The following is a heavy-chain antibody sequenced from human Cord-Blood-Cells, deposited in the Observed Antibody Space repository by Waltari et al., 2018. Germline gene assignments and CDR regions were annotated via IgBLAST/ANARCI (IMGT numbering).Heavy chain of an antibody. V-gene: IGHV1-69*01. Sequence: QVQLVQSGAEVKKPGSSVKVSCKASGGTFSSYAISWVRQAPGQGLEWMGGIIPICGTANYAQKFQGRVTITADEATSTADMELSSLRSENTAVYYCARVEYSSSLYAFDIWGQGTMVTVSS. D-gene: IGHD6-13*01. J-gene: IGHJ3*02. CDR1: GGTFSSYA. CDR3: ARVEYSSSLYAFDI. CDR2: IIPICGTA.